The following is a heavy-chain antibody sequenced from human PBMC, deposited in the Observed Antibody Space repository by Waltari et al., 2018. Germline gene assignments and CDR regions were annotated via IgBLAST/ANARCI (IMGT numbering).Heavy chain of an antibody. CDR1: GYSFSGSW. V-gene: IGHV5-51*01. D-gene: IGHD3-10*01. CDR2: IYPGDSDT. Sequence: VQLVPSGAEVKKPGESLTISCKGSGYSFSGSWSGWVRLMPGKGPQWMGIIYPGDSDTRYSPSFQGRVTISVDKSISTAYLQWSSLQASDTAMYYCARHRPEGSGSYGFDFWGQGSLVTVSS. J-gene: IGHJ4*02. CDR3: ARHRPEGSGSYGFDF.